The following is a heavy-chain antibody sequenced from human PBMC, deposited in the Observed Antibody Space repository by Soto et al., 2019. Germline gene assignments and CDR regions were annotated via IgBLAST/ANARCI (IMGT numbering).Heavy chain of an antibody. Sequence: SETLSLTCTVSGGSISSYYWSWIRQPPGKGLEWIGYIYYSGSTNYNPSLKSRVTISVDTSKNQFSLKLSSVTAADTAVYYCARLGFGGNSDCFDPWGQGTLVTVSS. CDR3: ARLGFGGNSDCFDP. CDR1: GGSISSYY. V-gene: IGHV4-59*01. J-gene: IGHJ5*02. CDR2: IYYSGST. D-gene: IGHD2-21*02.